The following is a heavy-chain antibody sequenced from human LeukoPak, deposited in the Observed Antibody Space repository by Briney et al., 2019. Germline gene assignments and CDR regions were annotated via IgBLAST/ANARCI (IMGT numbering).Heavy chain of an antibody. D-gene: IGHD3-22*01. J-gene: IGHJ4*02. CDR3: ASDDYYDSSGYYYSCAY. CDR2: IIPILGIA. Sequence: SVKVSCKASGGTFSSYAISWVRQAPGQGLEWMGRIIPILGIANYAQKFQGRVTITTDESTSTAYMELSSLRSEDTAVYYCASDDYYDSSGYYYSCAYWGQGTLVTVSS. V-gene: IGHV1-69*04. CDR1: GGTFSSYA.